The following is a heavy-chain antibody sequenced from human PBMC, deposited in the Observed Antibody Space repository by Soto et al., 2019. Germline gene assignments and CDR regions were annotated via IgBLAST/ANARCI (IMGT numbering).Heavy chain of an antibody. D-gene: IGHD1-26*01. CDR1: GDSMSGFY. CDR2: INYVGRTS. CDR3: ARFRSNCYDH. V-gene: IGHV4-59*01. J-gene: IGHJ4*02. Sequence: ASETLSLTCTVSGDSMSGFYWSWIRQTPGKGLEWIGYINYVGRTSYYSPSLQSRVTISLDSSKNQFSLILSSVTAADTAVFFCARFRSNCYDHCGQGTQVTVSS.